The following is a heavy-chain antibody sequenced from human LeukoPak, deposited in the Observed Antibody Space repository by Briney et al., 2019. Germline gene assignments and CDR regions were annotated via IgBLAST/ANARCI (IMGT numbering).Heavy chain of an antibody. CDR2: IYYSGTT. CDR3: ARVVARPDYYYYMDV. CDR1: GGSISSYY. Sequence: SETLSLTCTVSGGSISSYYWSWIRQPPGKGLEWIGSIYYSGTTYYNPSLKSRVTISVDTSKNQFSLKLSSVTAADTAVYYCARVVARPDYYYYMDVWGKGTTVTVSS. J-gene: IGHJ6*03. D-gene: IGHD6-6*01. V-gene: IGHV4-59*12.